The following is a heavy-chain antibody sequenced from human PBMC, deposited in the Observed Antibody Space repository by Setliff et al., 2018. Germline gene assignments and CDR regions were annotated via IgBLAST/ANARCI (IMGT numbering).Heavy chain of an antibody. CDR2: IYYSGST. Sequence: PSETLSLTCAVYGGPFSSYYWSWIRQPPGKGLEWIGSIYYSGSTYYNPSLKSRVTISVDTSKNQFSLKLSSVTAADTAVYYCARGYSGYDYLKPFDYWGQGTLVTVSS. J-gene: IGHJ4*02. D-gene: IGHD5-12*01. V-gene: IGHV4-34*01. CDR1: GGPFSSYY. CDR3: ARGYSGYDYLKPFDY.